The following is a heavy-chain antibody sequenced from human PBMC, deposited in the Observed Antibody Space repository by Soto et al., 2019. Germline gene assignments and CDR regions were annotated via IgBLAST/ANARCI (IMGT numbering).Heavy chain of an antibody. D-gene: IGHD6-13*01. CDR2: IYYSGST. CDR1: GGYMRSSSYY. V-gene: IGHV4-39*01. J-gene: IGHJ4*02. Sequence: SETLSLTCTVSGGYMRSSSYYWGWIRQPPGKGLEWIGSIYYSGSTYYNPSLKSRVTISVDTSKNQFSLKLSSVTAADTAVYYCARPPTDAAAGYFDYWGQGMLVTVSS. CDR3: ARPPTDAAAGYFDY.